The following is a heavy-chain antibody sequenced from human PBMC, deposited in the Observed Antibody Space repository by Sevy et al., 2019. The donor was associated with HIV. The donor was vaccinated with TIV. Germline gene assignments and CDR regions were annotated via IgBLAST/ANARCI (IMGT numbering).Heavy chain of an antibody. V-gene: IGHV1-69*06. CDR1: GGTFSSYA. D-gene: IGHD1-1*01. Sequence: ASVKVSCKASGGTFSSYAISWVRQAPGQGLEWMGGIIPIFGTANYAQKFQGRVTITADKSTSTAYMELSSLRSEDTAVYYCARNEMEPYYYYYYYMDVWGKGTTVTVSS. J-gene: IGHJ6*03. CDR3: ARNEMEPYYYYYYYMDV. CDR2: IIPIFGTA.